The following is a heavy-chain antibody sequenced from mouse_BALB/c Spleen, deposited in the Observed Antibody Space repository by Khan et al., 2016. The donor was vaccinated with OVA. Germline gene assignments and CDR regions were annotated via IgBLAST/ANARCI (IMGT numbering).Heavy chain of an antibody. J-gene: IGHJ4*01. V-gene: IGHV2-6-1*01. Sequence: QVQLKESGPGLAAPSQSLSITCTISGFSLTNYGVHWVRQPPGKGLEWLAVIWNDGCTTYNSALQSRLTITKDNSQSQVFLKMNSLQTDDTAIYFCARQPYYHYNIMDYWGQGTSVTVSS. CDR1: GFSLTNYG. D-gene: IGHD2-10*01. CDR2: IWNDGCT. CDR3: ARQPYYHYNIMDY.